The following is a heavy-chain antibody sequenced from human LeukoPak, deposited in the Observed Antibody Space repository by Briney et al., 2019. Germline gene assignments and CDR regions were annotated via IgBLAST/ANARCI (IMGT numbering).Heavy chain of an antibody. CDR2: IYYSGTT. D-gene: IGHD6-13*01. Sequence: ASETQSLTCTVSGGSISNYYWSWIRQPPGKGLECMGYIYYSGTTNYNPSLKSRVTISVDTSKNQFSLKLSSVTAADTAVYYCARHGGYSSPYLHWGQGTLVTVSS. J-gene: IGHJ1*01. CDR3: ARHGGYSSPYLH. CDR1: GGSISNYY. V-gene: IGHV4-59*08.